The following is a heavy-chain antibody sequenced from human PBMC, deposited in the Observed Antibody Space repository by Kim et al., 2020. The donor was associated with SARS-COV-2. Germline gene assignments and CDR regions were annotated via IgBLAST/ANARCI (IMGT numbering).Heavy chain of an antibody. D-gene: IGHD3-10*01. J-gene: IGHJ4*02. V-gene: IGHV4-31*02. CDR3: ARDRITMVRGVIIRMFDY. Sequence: KSRVTISVDTSKNQFSLKLSSVTAADTAVYYCARDRITMVRGVIIRMFDYWGQGTLVTVSS.